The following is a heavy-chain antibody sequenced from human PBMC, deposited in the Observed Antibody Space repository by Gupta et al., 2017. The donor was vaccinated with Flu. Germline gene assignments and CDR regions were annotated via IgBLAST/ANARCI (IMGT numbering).Heavy chain of an antibody. CDR3: AKGGRHNWNFDGDY. J-gene: IGHJ4*02. Sequence: QVQLVQSGGGVVLPGSSLRLSFAASGFIFSDYGMHWVRQVPGKGLEWMAVMSDDGSNQWYADSVRGRFTISRDNSENTLILQMNSLRRDDTAVYYCAKGGRHNWNFDGDYWGQGTLGTVSS. CDR1: GFIFSDYG. CDR2: MSDDGSNQ. D-gene: IGHD1-7*01. V-gene: IGHV3-30*18.